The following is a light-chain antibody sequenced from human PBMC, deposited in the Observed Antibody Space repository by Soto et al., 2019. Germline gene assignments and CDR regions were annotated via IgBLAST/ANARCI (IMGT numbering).Light chain of an antibody. J-gene: IGLJ2*01. CDR1: SSDVGGYNY. Sequence: QSALTQPASVSGSPGQSIAISCTGTSSDVGGYNYVSWYQQHPGKVPKLMIYDVSNRPSGVSNRFSGSKSGSTASLTISGLQAEDEADYYCSSYTTTSTLVFGGGTKVTVL. V-gene: IGLV2-14*01. CDR3: SSYTTTSTLV. CDR2: DVS.